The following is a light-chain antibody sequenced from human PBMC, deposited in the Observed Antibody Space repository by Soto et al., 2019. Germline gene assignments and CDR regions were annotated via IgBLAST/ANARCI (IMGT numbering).Light chain of an antibody. CDR1: SSDVGSYNL. CDR2: EVS. CDR3: CSYAGSSWV. Sequence: QSVLTQPASVSGSPGQSITISCTGTSSDVGSYNLVSWYQQHPGKAPKLMIYEVSKRASGVSNRFSGSKSGNTASLTISGLQAEDEADYYCCSYAGSSWVFGGGTKLTVL. J-gene: IGLJ3*02. V-gene: IGLV2-23*02.